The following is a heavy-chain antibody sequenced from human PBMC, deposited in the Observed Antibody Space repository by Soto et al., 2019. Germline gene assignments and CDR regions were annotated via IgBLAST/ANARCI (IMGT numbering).Heavy chain of an antibody. CDR1: GFTFSSYG. J-gene: IGHJ6*02. CDR2: ISYDGSNK. V-gene: IGHV3-30*18. D-gene: IGHD3-9*01. CDR3: AKATGPTVLRYFDWLPGRYYYYGMDV. Sequence: GGSLRLSCAASGFTFSSYGMHWARQAPGKGLEWVAVISYDGSNKYYADSVKGRFTISRDNSKNTLYLQMNSLRAEDTAVYYCAKATGPTVLRYFDWLPGRYYYYGMDVWGQGTTVTVSS.